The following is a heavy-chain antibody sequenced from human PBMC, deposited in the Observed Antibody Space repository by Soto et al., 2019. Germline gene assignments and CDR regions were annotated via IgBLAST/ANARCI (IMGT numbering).Heavy chain of an antibody. CDR3: ARGIYGDYALGY. D-gene: IGHD4-17*01. CDR1: GGSIISGGYY. V-gene: IGHV4-31*03. J-gene: IGHJ4*02. Sequence: TLSLTCTVSGGSIISGGYYWIWIRQHPGKGLEWIGYIYYSGSTYYNPSLKSRVTISVDTSKNQFSLKLSSVTAADTAVYYCARGIYGDYALGYWGQGTLVTVSS. CDR2: IYYSGST.